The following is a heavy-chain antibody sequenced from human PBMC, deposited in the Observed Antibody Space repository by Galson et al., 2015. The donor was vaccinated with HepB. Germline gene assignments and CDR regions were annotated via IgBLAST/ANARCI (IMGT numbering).Heavy chain of an antibody. CDR1: GFTLSNAW. J-gene: IGHJ6*02. CDR2: IKSKTDGGTT. Sequence: SLRLSCAASGFTLSNAWMSWVRQAPGKGLEWVGRIKSKTDGGTTDYAAPVKGRFTISRDDSKNTLYLQMNSLKTEDTAVYYCTTDEGEMATIAYYYYGMDVWGQGTTVTVSS. V-gene: IGHV3-15*01. CDR3: TTDEGEMATIAYYYYGMDV. D-gene: IGHD5-24*01.